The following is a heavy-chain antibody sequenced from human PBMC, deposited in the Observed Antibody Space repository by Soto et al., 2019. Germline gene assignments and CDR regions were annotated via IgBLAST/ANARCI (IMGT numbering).Heavy chain of an antibody. CDR1: GFTFSSYA. D-gene: IGHD6-13*01. CDR2: ISGSGGST. CDR3: AKEGGSSWYIAYLSEGSDKFDY. Sequence: EVQLLESGGGLVQPGGSLRLSCAASGFTFSSYAMSWVRQAPGKGLEWVSAISGSGGSTYYADSVKGRFTISRDNSKNTLYLQMNSLRAEDTAVYYCAKEGGSSWYIAYLSEGSDKFDYWGQGTLVTVSS. V-gene: IGHV3-23*01. J-gene: IGHJ4*02.